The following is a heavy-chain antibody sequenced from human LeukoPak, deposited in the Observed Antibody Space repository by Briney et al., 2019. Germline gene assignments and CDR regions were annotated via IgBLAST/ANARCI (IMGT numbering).Heavy chain of an antibody. V-gene: IGHV3-30*18. CDR3: AKAREGYCSGGSCYSPHYYYGMDV. CDR2: ISYDGSNK. D-gene: IGHD2-15*01. Sequence: GRSLRLSCAASGFTFSSYGMHWVRQAPGKGLEWVAVISYDGSNKYYADSAKGRFTISRDNSKNTLYLQMNSLRAEDTAVYYCAKAREGYCSGGSCYSPHYYYGMDVWGQGTTVTVSS. J-gene: IGHJ6*02. CDR1: GFTFSSYG.